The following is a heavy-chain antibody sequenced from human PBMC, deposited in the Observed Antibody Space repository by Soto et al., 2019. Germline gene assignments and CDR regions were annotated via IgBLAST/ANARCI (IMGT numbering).Heavy chain of an antibody. CDR1: GFTFSSYW. CDR3: ARDGIVVVPAAIRYYYYGMDV. CDR2: INSDGSST. J-gene: IGHJ6*02. D-gene: IGHD2-2*02. V-gene: IGHV3-74*01. Sequence: GGSLRLSCAASGFTFSSYWMHWVRQAPGKGLVWVSRINSDGSSTSYADSVKGRFTISRDNAKNTLYLQMNSLRAEDTAVYYCARDGIVVVPAAIRYYYYGMDVWGRGTTVTVSS.